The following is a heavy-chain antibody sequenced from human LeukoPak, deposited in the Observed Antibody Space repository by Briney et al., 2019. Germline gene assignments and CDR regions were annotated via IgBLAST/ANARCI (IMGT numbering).Heavy chain of an antibody. D-gene: IGHD5-18*01. Sequence: SETLSLTCTVSGGSISSHYWRWLRQPTGRGLEWIGYIYYSGSINCQLSLKGRVTISVDTSKNQFSLGLTSVTAADAAVYFCGRDEYRYGLGWFDPWGQGTLVTVSS. CDR2: IYYSGSI. V-gene: IGHV4-59*11. J-gene: IGHJ5*02. CDR1: GGSISSHY. CDR3: GRDEYRYGLGWFDP.